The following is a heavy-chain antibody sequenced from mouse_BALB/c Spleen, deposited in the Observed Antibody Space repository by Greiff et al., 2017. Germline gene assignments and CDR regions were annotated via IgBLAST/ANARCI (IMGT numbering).Heavy chain of an antibody. CDR3: ARDGGYGNYPYWYFDV. CDR1: GFTFSSYA. J-gene: IGHJ1*01. Sequence: EVHLVESGGGLVKPGGSLKLSCAASGFTFSSYAMSWVRQSPEKRLEWVAEISSGGSYTYYPDTVTGRFTISRDNAKNTLYLEMSSLRSEDTAMYYCARDGGYGNYPYWYFDVWGAGTTVTVSS. CDR2: ISSGGSYT. D-gene: IGHD2-10*02. V-gene: IGHV5-9-4*01.